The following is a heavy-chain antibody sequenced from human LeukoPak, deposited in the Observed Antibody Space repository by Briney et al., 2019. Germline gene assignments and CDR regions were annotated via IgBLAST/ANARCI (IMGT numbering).Heavy chain of an antibody. V-gene: IGHV3-33*01. Sequence: GGSLRLSCAASGFIFNSYGMGWVRQAQGKGLEWVAAIWYVGNNKDHADSVKGRFTISRDNSKNMVYLQMSSLRVEDTAVYYCARGRTYDILTGYSNYYYGLDVWGPGATVTVSS. CDR2: IWYVGNNK. J-gene: IGHJ6*02. CDR1: GFIFNSYG. CDR3: ARGRTYDILTGYSNYYYGLDV. D-gene: IGHD3-9*01.